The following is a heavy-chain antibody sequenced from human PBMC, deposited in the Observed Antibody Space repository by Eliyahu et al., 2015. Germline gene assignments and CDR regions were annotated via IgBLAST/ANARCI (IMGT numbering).Heavy chain of an antibody. V-gene: IGHV3-43D*04. Sequence: EVQLVESGGXVVQPGGSLXLSCAASGXXFXVYAMHWVRQAPGKGLEWVSLISWDGGSTYYADSVKGRFTISRDNSKNSLYLQMNSLRAEDTALYYCAKDIAPRRSLYYFDYWGQGTLVTVSS. CDR3: AKDIAPRRSLYYFDY. CDR2: ISWDGGST. CDR1: GXXFXVYA. J-gene: IGHJ4*02.